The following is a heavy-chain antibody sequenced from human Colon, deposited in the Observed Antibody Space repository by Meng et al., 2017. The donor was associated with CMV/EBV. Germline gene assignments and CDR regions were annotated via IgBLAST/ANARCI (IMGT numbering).Heavy chain of an antibody. Sequence: GESLKISCAASGFTFDDYTMHWVRQAPGKGLEWVSLISWDGGSTYYADSVKGRFTISRDNSKNSLYLQMNSLRTEDTALYYCAKDIRGRDGYNYPAEYFQHWGQGTLVTSPQ. CDR2: ISWDGGST. J-gene: IGHJ1*01. D-gene: IGHD5-24*01. V-gene: IGHV3-43*01. CDR1: GFTFDDYT. CDR3: AKDIRGRDGYNYPAEYFQH.